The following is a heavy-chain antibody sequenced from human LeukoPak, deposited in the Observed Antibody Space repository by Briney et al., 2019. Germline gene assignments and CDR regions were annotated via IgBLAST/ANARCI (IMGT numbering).Heavy chain of an antibody. V-gene: IGHV3-23*01. CDR3: AKDRGTGWYPDFDS. Sequence: GGSLRLSCAASGFMFSSRAMSWVRQAPGKGLEWVSFISDTGDTTHYADSVKGRFAISRDTSRNTLYLQMNSLRAEDTAVYYCAKDRGTGWYPDFDSWGQGTLDTVSS. CDR2: ISDTGDTT. D-gene: IGHD6-19*01. J-gene: IGHJ4*02. CDR1: GFMFSSRA.